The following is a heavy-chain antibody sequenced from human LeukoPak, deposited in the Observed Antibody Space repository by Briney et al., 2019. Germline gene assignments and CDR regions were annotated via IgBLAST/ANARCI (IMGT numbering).Heavy chain of an antibody. J-gene: IGHJ4*02. CDR3: ARVGVDYGDYVAY. D-gene: IGHD4-17*01. CDR1: GFTFSSYS. CDR2: ISSSSSTI. Sequence: GGSLRLSRAASGFTFSSYSMNWVRQAPGKGLEWVSYISSSSSTIYYADSVKGRFTISRDNAKNSLYLQMNSLRAEDTAVYYCARVGVDYGDYVAYWGQGTLVTVSS. V-gene: IGHV3-48*01.